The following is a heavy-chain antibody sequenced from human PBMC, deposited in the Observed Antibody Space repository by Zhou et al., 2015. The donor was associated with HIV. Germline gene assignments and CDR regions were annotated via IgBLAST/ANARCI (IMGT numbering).Heavy chain of an antibody. V-gene: IGHV1-69*02. CDR2: IIPILGIA. J-gene: IGHJ4*02. CDR3: ARSRGIGYCGGDCYSPPVDY. D-gene: IGHD2-21*02. CDR1: GGTFSSYT. Sequence: QVQLVQSGAEVKKPGSSVKVSCKASGGTFSSYTISWVRQAPGQGLEWMGRIIPILGIANYAQKFQGRVTITADKSTSTAYMELSSLRSEDTAVYYCARSRGIGYCGGDCYSPPVDYWGQGTLVTVSS.